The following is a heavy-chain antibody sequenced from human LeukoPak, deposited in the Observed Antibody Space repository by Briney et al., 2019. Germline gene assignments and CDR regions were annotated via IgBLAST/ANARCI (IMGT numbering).Heavy chain of an antibody. CDR3: ARSAGVTMVRGVSDY. CDR1: GYTFTSYG. CDR2: ISADNGNT. Sequence: ASVKVSCKASGYTFTSYGISWVRQAPGQGLEWMGWISADNGNTNYAQKLQGRVTMTTDTSTSTAYMELRSLRSDDTAAYYCARSAGVTMVRGVSDYWGQGTLVTVSS. J-gene: IGHJ4*02. V-gene: IGHV1-18*01. D-gene: IGHD3-10*01.